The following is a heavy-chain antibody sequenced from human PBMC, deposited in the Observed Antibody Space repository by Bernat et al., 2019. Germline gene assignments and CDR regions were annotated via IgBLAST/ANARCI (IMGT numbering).Heavy chain of an antibody. CDR3: TTWLITMVRGVIIEDDY. CDR2: IKSKTDGGTT. J-gene: IGHJ4*02. V-gene: IGHV3-15*01. Sequence: EVQLVESGGGLVKPGGSLRLSCAASGFTFSNAWMSWVRQAPGKGLEWVGRIKSKTDGGTTDYAAPVKGRFTISRDDSKNTLYLQMNSLKTEDTAVYYCTTWLITMVRGVIIEDDYWGQGTLVTVSS. CDR1: GFTFSNAW. D-gene: IGHD3-10*01.